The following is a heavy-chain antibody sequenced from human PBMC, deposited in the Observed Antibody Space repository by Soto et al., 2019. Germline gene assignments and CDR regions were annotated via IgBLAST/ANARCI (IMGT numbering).Heavy chain of an antibody. D-gene: IGHD2-21*02. CDR3: ARDLWEGGNFNGNYYFYGMEV. V-gene: IGHV1-2*04. Sequence: ASVKVSCKASGYTFTVYYMHWVRQAPGQGLEWMGWINPNSGGTNYAQKFQGWVTMTRDTSISTAYMELSRLRSDDTAVYYCARDLWEGGNFNGNYYFYGMEVLGRGTTVIVSS. CDR1: GYTFTVYY. CDR2: INPNSGGT. J-gene: IGHJ6*01.